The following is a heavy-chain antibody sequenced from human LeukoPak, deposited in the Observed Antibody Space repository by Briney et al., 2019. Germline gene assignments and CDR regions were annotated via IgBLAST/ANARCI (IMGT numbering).Heavy chain of an antibody. V-gene: IGHV4-39*01. CDR1: GGSISSSSYY. D-gene: IGHD3-9*01. CDR2: IYYSGST. Sequence: TSETLSLTCTVSGGSISSSSYYWGWIRQPPGTGLEWIGSIYYSGSTYYNPSLKSPVTISVDTSKNQLSLKLSSVTAADTAVYYCARALVPNYDDILTGYYYYYFDYWGQGTLVTVSS. J-gene: IGHJ4*02. CDR3: ARALVPNYDDILTGYYYYYFDY.